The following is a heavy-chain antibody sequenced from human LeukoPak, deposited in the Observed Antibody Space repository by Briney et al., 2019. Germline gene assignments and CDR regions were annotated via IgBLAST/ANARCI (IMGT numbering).Heavy chain of an antibody. CDR1: GFTFSSYD. CDR3: ARSPSADYYYDMDV. J-gene: IGHJ6*02. V-gene: IGHV3-13*01. Sequence: GGSLRLSCAASGFTFSSYDMHWVRQATGKGLEWVSAIGTAGDTYYPGSVKGRFTISRENAKNSLYLQMNSLRAGDTAVYYCARSPSADYYYDMDVWGQGTTITVSS. CDR2: IGTAGDT.